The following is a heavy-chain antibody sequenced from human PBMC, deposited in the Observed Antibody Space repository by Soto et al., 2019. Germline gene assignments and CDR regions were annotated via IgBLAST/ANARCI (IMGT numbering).Heavy chain of an antibody. Sequence: SETLSLTCTVSGGSISSYYWSWIRQPPGKGLEWIGYIYYSGSTNYNPSLKSRVTISVDTSKNQFSLKLSSVTAADTAVYYCASSPPGIAADNWFDPLGQGTPVTVSS. CDR1: GGSISSYY. CDR3: ASSPPGIAADNWFDP. CDR2: IYYSGST. V-gene: IGHV4-59*01. D-gene: IGHD6-13*01. J-gene: IGHJ5*02.